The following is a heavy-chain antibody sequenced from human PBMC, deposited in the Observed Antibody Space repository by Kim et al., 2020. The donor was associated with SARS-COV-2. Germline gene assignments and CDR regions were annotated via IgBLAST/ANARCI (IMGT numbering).Heavy chain of an antibody. D-gene: IGHD6-6*01. Sequence: SLKSRVTISVDTSKNQFSLKLSSVTAADTAVYYCARVKGIAARRGNWFDPWGQGTLVTVSS. CDR3: ARVKGIAARRGNWFDP. V-gene: IGHV4-34*13. J-gene: IGHJ5*02.